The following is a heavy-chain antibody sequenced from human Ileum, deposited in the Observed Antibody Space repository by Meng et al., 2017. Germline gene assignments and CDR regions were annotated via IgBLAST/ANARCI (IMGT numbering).Heavy chain of an antibody. J-gene: IGHJ4*02. CDR3: ARGSASYFGS. V-gene: IGHV3-74*01. CDR1: GFIVSCDE. Sequence: LLVVNWGVLLLAGVSGRRPCTASGFIVSCDEMHWVREAPGKGLVWGARINGDGGTTSHADSVKGRFTISRDNAKNTLYLQVNSLRAEDTALYYCARGSASYFGSWGQGTLVTVSS. CDR2: INGDGGTT.